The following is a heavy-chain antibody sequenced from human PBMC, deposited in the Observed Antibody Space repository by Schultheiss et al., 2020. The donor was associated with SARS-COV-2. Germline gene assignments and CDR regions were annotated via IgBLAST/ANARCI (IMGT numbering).Heavy chain of an antibody. J-gene: IGHJ4*02. CDR1: GFTFSDYY. V-gene: IGHV3-11*06. Sequence: GESLKISCAASGFTFSDYYMSWIRQAPGKGLEWVSYISSSSSYTNYADSVKGRFTISRDNAKNSLYLQMNSLRAEDTAVYYCARVAYYDSSGYYYVHFDYWGQGTLVTVSS. D-gene: IGHD3-22*01. CDR2: ISSSSSYT. CDR3: ARVAYYDSSGYYYVHFDY.